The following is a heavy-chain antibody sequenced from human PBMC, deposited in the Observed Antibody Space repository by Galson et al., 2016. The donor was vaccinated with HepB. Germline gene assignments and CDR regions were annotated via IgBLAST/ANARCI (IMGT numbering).Heavy chain of an antibody. CDR1: GITVSTNS. J-gene: IGHJ6*02. V-gene: IGHV3-53*01. CDR2: LYSDGST. CDR3: ARDNRGYCSGGNCPTHYYYGMDV. D-gene: IGHD2-15*01. Sequence: SLRISCAASGITVSTNSISWVRQAPGKGLEWIAILYSDGSTNYAGSARGRFTFSSADSKNTLYLQMSSLRAEDTAVYYCARDNRGYCSGGNCPTHYYYGMDVWGQGTTVTVSS.